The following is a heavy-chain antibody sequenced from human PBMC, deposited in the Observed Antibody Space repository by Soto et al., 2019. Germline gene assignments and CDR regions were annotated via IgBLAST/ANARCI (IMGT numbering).Heavy chain of an antibody. CDR1: GFTFDDYG. D-gene: IGHD3-9*01. Sequence: EVQLVESGGGVVRPGGSLRLSCAASGFTFDDYGMSWVRQVPGKGLEWVSGITWNGGSTVYADSVKGRFTISRDNAKNSLFLQMNSLRAEDTALYHCARVSTEYFDILTGYLDYWGQGVPVTVSS. J-gene: IGHJ4*02. CDR2: ITWNGGST. V-gene: IGHV3-20*01. CDR3: ARVSTEYFDILTGYLDY.